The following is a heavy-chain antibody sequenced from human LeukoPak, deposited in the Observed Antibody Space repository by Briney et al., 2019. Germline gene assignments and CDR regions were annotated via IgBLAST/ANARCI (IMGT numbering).Heavy chain of an antibody. D-gene: IGHD3-10*01. CDR3: ARGELLWFGELFAPGYYYYYMDV. CDR1: GGTFSSYA. Sequence: SVKVSCKASGGTFSSYAISWVRQAPGQGLEWMGGIIPIFGTANYAQKFQGRVTITTDESTSTAYMELSSLRSEDTAVYYCARGELLWFGELFAPGYYYYYMDVWGKGTTVTVSS. CDR2: IIPIFGTA. J-gene: IGHJ6*03. V-gene: IGHV1-69*05.